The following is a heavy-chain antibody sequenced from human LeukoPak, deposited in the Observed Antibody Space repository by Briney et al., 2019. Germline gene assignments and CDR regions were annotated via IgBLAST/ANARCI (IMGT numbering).Heavy chain of an antibody. J-gene: IGHJ4*02. CDR3: ARGGDRSFDY. CDR1: GVSISSNLC. Sequence: PSETLSLTCAVSGVSISSNLCWTWVRQPPGKWLEWIAEIHHSGSINYNPSLKSRVTISVDKAKNQFSLNLNSVPAADTAVYYCARGGDRSFDYWGQGTLVTVSS. V-gene: IGHV4-4*02. CDR2: IHHSGSI. D-gene: IGHD3-10*01.